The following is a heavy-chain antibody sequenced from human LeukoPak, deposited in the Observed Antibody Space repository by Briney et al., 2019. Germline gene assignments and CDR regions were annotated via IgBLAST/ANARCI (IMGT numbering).Heavy chain of an antibody. J-gene: IGHJ4*02. Sequence: ASVKVSCKASGYTLTGYYMHWVRQAPGQGLEWMGWINPNSGGTNYAQKFQGRVTMTRDTSISTAYMELSRLRSDDTAVYYCARATYYYDSSGYYPYYFDYWGQGTLVTVSS. CDR1: GYTLTGYY. D-gene: IGHD3-22*01. CDR3: ARATYYYDSSGYYPYYFDY. CDR2: INPNSGGT. V-gene: IGHV1-2*02.